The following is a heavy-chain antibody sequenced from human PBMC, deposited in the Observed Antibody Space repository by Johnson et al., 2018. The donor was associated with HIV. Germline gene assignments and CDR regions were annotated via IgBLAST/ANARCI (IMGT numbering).Heavy chain of an antibody. J-gene: IGHJ3*02. V-gene: IGHV3-9*01. CDR2: ISWNSGHST. D-gene: IGHD1-26*01. CDR3: AKDIEWELQNDAFDI. Sequence: SGISWNSGHSTYYRDSVEGRFTISRDNAKNSLYLQMNSLRAEDTALYYCAKDIEWELQNDAFDIWGQGTMVTVSS.